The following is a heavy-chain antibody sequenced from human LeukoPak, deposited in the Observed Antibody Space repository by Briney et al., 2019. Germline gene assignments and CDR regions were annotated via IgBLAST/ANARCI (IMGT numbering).Heavy chain of an antibody. CDR2: ITGGGSGI. D-gene: IGHD3-9*01. Sequence: PGASLRLSCAASGFTFSNYAMSWVRQAPGKGLEWVSAITGGGSGIYYADSMKGRFTISRDNSKNTLYLQINSLRAEDTAVYYFTKWGDCYVLTGYCVSVYWGEGALVTVSS. CDR1: GFTFSNYA. CDR3: TKWGDCYVLTGYCVSVY. J-gene: IGHJ4*02. V-gene: IGHV3-23*01.